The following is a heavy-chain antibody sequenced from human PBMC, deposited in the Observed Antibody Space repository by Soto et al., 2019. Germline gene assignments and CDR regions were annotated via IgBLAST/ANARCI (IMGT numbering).Heavy chain of an antibody. CDR3: ARDSGYDYWRYYYYCYGMDF. V-gene: IGHV3-23*01. Sequence: GGSLRLSCAASGFTFSSYAMSWVRQAPGKGLEWVSAISGSGGSTYYADSVKGRFTISRDNSKNTLYLQMNSLRAEDTAVYYCARDSGYDYWRYYYYCYGMDFWGQGTTVTVSS. J-gene: IGHJ6*02. CDR2: ISGSGGST. CDR1: GFTFSSYA. D-gene: IGHD5-12*01.